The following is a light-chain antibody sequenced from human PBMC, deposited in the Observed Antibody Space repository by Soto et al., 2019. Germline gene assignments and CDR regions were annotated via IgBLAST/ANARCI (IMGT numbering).Light chain of an antibody. J-gene: IGKJ5*01. CDR3: QQYGSSPFIT. V-gene: IGKV3-11*01. Sequence: EIVLTQSPATLSLSPGERATLSCRASQSVSSYLAWYQQKPGQAPRLLIYDASNRATGIPARFSGSGSGTDFTLTISSLEPEDFAVYYCQQYGSSPFITFGQGTRLEIK. CDR1: QSVSSY. CDR2: DAS.